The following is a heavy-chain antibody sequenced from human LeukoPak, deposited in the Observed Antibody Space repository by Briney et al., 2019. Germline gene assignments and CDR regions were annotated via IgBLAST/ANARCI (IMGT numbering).Heavy chain of an antibody. V-gene: IGHV3-7*03. CDR2: IRQDGSDK. Sequence: GGSLRLSCTASGFTFTTYWMSWVRQAPGRGLEWAASIRQDGSDKYYVDSVKGRFTISRDNSKNTLYLQMNSLRAEDTAVYYCAKVPLGYCSGGSCSGPYYFDYWGQGTLVTVSS. D-gene: IGHD2-15*01. J-gene: IGHJ4*02. CDR1: GFTFTTYW. CDR3: AKVPLGYCSGGSCSGPYYFDY.